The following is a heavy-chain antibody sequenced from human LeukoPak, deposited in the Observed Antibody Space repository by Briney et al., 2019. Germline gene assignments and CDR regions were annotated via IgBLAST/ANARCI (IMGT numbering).Heavy chain of an antibody. Sequence: GSLGLSCAASGFTFSSYSMNWVRQAPGKGLEWVSYISSSSSTIYYADSVKGRFTISRDNAKNSLYLQMNSLRAEDTAVYYCARNLKGYCSGGSCVILDYWGQGTLVTVSS. V-gene: IGHV3-48*01. D-gene: IGHD2-15*01. CDR2: ISSSSSTI. J-gene: IGHJ4*02. CDR3: ARNLKGYCSGGSCVILDY. CDR1: GFTFSSYS.